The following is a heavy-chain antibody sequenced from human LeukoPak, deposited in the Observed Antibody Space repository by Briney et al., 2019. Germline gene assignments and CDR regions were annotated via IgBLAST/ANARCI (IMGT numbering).Heavy chain of an antibody. J-gene: IGHJ4*02. CDR3: ARHKQTWNYDY. Sequence: SETLSLTCTVSGGSISSSSYYWGWIRQPPGKGLEWIGSIYYSGSTYYNPSLKSRVTISVDTSKNQFSLKLSSVTAADTAVYYRARHKQTWNYDYWGQGTLVTVSS. V-gene: IGHV4-39*01. D-gene: IGHD1-7*01. CDR1: GGSISSSSYY. CDR2: IYYSGST.